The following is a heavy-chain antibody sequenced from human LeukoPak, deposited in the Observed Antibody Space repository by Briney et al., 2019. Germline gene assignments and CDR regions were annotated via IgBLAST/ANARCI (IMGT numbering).Heavy chain of an antibody. CDR2: IRYDGSNK. D-gene: IGHD6-13*01. Sequence: GGSLRLSCAASGFTFSSYGMHWVRQAPGKGLEWVAFIRYDGSNKYYADSVKGRFTISRDNSKNTLYLQMNSLRAEDTAVYYCAKDLMYSSSWSSDAFDIWGKGTMVTVSS. CDR1: GFTFSSYG. V-gene: IGHV3-30*02. CDR3: AKDLMYSSSWSSDAFDI. J-gene: IGHJ3*02.